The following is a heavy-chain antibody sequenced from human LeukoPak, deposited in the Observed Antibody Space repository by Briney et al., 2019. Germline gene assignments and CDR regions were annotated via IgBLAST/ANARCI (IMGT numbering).Heavy chain of an antibody. D-gene: IGHD5-18*01. V-gene: IGHV4-34*01. CDR2: INHSGST. CDR3: ARGIQLGYFDY. CDR1: GGSFSGYY. J-gene: IGHJ4*02. Sequence: SETLSLTCAVYGGSFSGYYWSWIRQPPGKGLEWIGEINHSGSTNYNPSLKSRVTISVDTSMNQFSLKLSSVTAADMAVYYCARGIQLGYFDYWGQGTLVTVSS.